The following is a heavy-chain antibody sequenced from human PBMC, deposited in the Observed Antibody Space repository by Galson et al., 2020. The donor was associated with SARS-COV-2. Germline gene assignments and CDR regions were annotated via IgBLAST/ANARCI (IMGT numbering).Heavy chain of an antibody. J-gene: IGHJ4*02. CDR3: ARGGEWELPYYCDD. Sequence: LSLTCAASGFTFSNSVMHWVRQAPGKGPEWVAVISSDGSNSFYADSLKGRFTISRDNSKSTLYLQMNSLRAEDTAVYYCARGGEWELPYYCDDWGQGTLVTVSS. CDR2: ISSDGSNS. D-gene: IGHD1-26*01. V-gene: IGHV3-30*04. CDR1: GFTFSNSV.